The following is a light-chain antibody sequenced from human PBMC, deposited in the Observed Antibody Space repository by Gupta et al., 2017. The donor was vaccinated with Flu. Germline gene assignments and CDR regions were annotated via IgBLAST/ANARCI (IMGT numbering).Light chain of an antibody. J-gene: IGKJ4*01. CDR3: QQGFGVPLT. CDR1: QSVSGY. V-gene: IGKV1-39*01. Sequence: DIQMTQSPSSLSASVGDRVTIACRASQSVSGYVNWYQQRPGKAPKLLISDVSNLQSGVPSTFRRSGSVTDFTLTISNLQPEDSATYYCQQGFGVPLTFAGGTRVDIK. CDR2: DVS.